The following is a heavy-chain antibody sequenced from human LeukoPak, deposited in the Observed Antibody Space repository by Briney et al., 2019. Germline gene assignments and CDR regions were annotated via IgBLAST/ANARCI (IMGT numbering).Heavy chain of an antibody. CDR2: IKQDGSEK. D-gene: IGHD2-2*01. CDR1: GFTFSSYW. J-gene: IGHJ4*02. CDR3: ASLIVVVPAAIDY. V-gene: IGHV3-7*01. Sequence: GGSLRLSCAASGFTFSSYWMSWVRQAPGKGLEWVANIKQDGSEKYYVDSVKGRFTISRDNAKNSLSLQMNSLRAEDTAVYYCASLIVVVPAAIDYWGQGTLVTVSS.